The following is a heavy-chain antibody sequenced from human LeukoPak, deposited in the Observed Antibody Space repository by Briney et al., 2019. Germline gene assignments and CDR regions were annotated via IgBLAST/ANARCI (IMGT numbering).Heavy chain of an antibody. Sequence: ASVKVSCKASGYTFTSYGISWVRQAPGQGLEWMGWISAYNGNTNYAQKLQGRVTMTTDTSTSTAYVELRSLRSDDTAVYYCARASIVVVPAAADYYYYYMDVWGKGTTVTVSS. V-gene: IGHV1-18*01. CDR1: GYTFTSYG. CDR2: ISAYNGNT. CDR3: ARASIVVVPAAADYYYYYMDV. J-gene: IGHJ6*03. D-gene: IGHD2-2*01.